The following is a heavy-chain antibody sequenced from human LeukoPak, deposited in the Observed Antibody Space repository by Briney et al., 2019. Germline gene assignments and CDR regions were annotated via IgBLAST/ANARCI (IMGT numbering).Heavy chain of an antibody. CDR2: IKSDGSNT. D-gene: IGHD3-22*01. Sequence: GGSLRLSCAASGFPFSSYWMHWVRQAPGKGLVWVSRIKSDGSNTSYADSVKGRFTISRDNAKNTVYLQMNSLRVEDTAVYYCARGGYLTYLIDYWGQGTLVTVSS. J-gene: IGHJ4*02. CDR3: ARGGYLTYLIDY. V-gene: IGHV3-74*01. CDR1: GFPFSSYW.